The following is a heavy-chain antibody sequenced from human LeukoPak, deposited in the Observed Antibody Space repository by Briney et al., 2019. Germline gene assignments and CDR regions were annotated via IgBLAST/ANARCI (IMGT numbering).Heavy chain of an antibody. CDR2: IYTSGIT. Sequence: SQTLSLTCTVSGGSVSSVSSYWSWVRQPAGKGLEWIGRIYTSGITDYNPSLKSRVTISLDTSKNQFSLNLTSVTAADTAVYYCARRLTYYPVLTGYYNSYYMDVWGKGTTVTVSS. CDR1: GGSVSSVSSY. D-gene: IGHD3-9*01. CDR3: ARRLTYYPVLTGYYNSYYMDV. V-gene: IGHV4-61*02. J-gene: IGHJ6*03.